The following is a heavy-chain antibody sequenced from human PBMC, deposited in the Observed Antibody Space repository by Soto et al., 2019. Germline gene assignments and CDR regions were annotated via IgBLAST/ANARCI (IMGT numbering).Heavy chain of an antibody. Sequence: QVQLQESGPGLVKPSGTLSLTCAVSGGSISSSNWWSWVRQPPGKGLEWIGEIYHSGSTNYNPSLKSRVTISVDKSKNQFSLKLSSVTAADTAVYYCARDTREYYYDSSGYYSYYGMDVWGQGTTVTVSS. CDR1: GGSISSSNW. J-gene: IGHJ6*02. D-gene: IGHD3-22*01. V-gene: IGHV4-4*02. CDR3: ARDTREYYYDSSGYYSYYGMDV. CDR2: IYHSGST.